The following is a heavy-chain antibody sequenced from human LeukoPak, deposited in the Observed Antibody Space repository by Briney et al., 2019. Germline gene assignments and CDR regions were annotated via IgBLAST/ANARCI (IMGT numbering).Heavy chain of an antibody. CDR2: ISNSGGTT. CDR1: GFTFSSNA. J-gene: IGHJ6*02. V-gene: IGHV3-23*01. Sequence: PGGSLRLSCAASGFTFSSNAMSWVRQAPGRGLEWVSGISNSGGTTYYADSVRGRFTISRDNSKNTLYLQMNSLRAEDTAVYYCARVKDYYFYGWDVWGQGTLVTVSS. CDR3: ARVKDYYFYGWDV.